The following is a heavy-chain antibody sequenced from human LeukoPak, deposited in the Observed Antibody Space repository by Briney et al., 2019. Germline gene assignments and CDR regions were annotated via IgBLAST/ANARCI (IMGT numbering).Heavy chain of an antibody. CDR1: GYTFTSYG. V-gene: IGHV1-18*01. J-gene: IGHJ5*02. Sequence: ASVKVSCKASGYTFTSYGISWVRQAPGQGLEWMGWISACNGNTNYAQKLQGRVTMTTDTSTSTAYMELRSLRSDDTAVYYCARVLGHYYDNSGYYLNWFDPWGQGTLVTVSS. D-gene: IGHD3-22*01. CDR2: ISACNGNT. CDR3: ARVLGHYYDNSGYYLNWFDP.